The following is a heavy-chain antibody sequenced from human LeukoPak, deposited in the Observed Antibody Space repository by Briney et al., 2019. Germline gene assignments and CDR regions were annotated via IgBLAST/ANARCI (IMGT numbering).Heavy chain of an antibody. Sequence: SLRLSCAASGFTFDDYAMHWVRQAPGKVLEWVSGISWNSGSIGYADSVKGRFTISRDNAKNSLYLQMNSLRAEDMALYYCAKDIGGSYRGYFDYWGQGTLVTVSS. V-gene: IGHV3-9*03. CDR3: AKDIGGSYRGYFDY. CDR1: GFTFDDYA. J-gene: IGHJ4*02. D-gene: IGHD1-26*01. CDR2: ISWNSGSI.